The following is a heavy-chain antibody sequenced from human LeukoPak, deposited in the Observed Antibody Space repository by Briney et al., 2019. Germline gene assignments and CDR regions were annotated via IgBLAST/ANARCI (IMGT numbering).Heavy chain of an antibody. CDR3: AKVMTTVTSEIDY. J-gene: IGHJ4*02. CDR2: IRYDGSNK. D-gene: IGHD4-17*01. V-gene: IGHV3-30*02. Sequence: PGGSLRLSFAASGFTFSSYGMHWVRQAPGKGLEWVAFIRYDGSNKYYADSVKGRFTISRDNSKNTLYLQMNSLRAEDTAVYYCAKVMTTVTSEIDYWGQGTLVTVSS. CDR1: GFTFSSYG.